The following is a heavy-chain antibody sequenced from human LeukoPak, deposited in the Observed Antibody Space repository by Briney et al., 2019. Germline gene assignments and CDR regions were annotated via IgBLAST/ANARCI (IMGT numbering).Heavy chain of an antibody. CDR1: GGTFSSYA. CDR2: IIPIFGTA. J-gene: IGHJ4*02. Sequence: SVKVSCKAPGGTFSSYAISWVRQAPGQGLEWMGGIIPIFGTANYAQKFQGRVTITTDESTSTAYMELSSLRSEDTAVYYCARDVYSITAAGTFDYWGQGTLVTVSS. D-gene: IGHD6-13*01. CDR3: ARDVYSITAAGTFDY. V-gene: IGHV1-69*05.